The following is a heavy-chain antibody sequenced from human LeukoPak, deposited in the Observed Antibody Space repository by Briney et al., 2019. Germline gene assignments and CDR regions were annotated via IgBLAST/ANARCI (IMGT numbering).Heavy chain of an antibody. D-gene: IGHD2-8*01. CDR3: ASSSCTNGVCYRGAVDY. CDR2: IYTSGST. V-gene: IGHV4-61*02. Sequence: SETLSLTCTVSGASISSSSYYWSWIRQPAGKGLEWIGRIYTSGSTNYNPSLKSRVTMSVDTSKNQFSLKLSSVTAADTAVYYCASSSCTNGVCYRGAVDYWGQGTLVTVSS. CDR1: GASISSSSYY. J-gene: IGHJ4*02.